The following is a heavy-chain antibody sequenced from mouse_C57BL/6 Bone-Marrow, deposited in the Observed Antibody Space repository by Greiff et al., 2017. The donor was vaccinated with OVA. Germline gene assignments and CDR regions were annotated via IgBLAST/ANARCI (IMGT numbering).Heavy chain of an antibody. CDR3: AREGSYDYDGGDY. CDR2: INPYNGGT. CDR1: GYTFTDYY. V-gene: IGHV1-19*01. D-gene: IGHD2-4*01. J-gene: IGHJ4*01. Sequence: EVHLVESGPVLVKPGASVKMSCKASGYTFTDYYMNWVKQSHGKSLEWIGVINPYNGGTSYNQKFKGKATLTVDKSSSTAYMELNSLTSEDSAVYYCAREGSYDYDGGDYWGQGTSVTVSS.